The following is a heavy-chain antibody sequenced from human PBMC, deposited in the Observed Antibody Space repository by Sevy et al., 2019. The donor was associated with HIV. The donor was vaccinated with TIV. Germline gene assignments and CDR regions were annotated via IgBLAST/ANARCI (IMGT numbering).Heavy chain of an antibody. J-gene: IGHJ6*02. Sequence: GRSLRLSCAASGFTFSNYGMHWVRQAPGKGLEWVAFIRYDGSNKNNADSVKGRFTISRDNSKNTLYLQMNSLRPEDTAVYYCAKEPVLVVDYYSMDVWGQGTTVTVSS. CDR1: GFTFSNYG. CDR3: AKEPVLVVDYYSMDV. V-gene: IGHV3-30*02. D-gene: IGHD2-8*02. CDR2: IRYDGSNK.